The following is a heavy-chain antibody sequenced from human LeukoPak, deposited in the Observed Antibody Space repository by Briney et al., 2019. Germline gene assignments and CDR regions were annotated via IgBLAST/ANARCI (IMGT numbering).Heavy chain of an antibody. V-gene: IGHV1-69*13. CDR2: IIPIFGTA. CDR3: ARGAPIRVAVAATFDP. J-gene: IGHJ5*02. CDR1: GGTFSSYA. D-gene: IGHD6-19*01. Sequence: ASVKVSCKASGGTFSSYAISWVRQAPGQGLEWMGGIIPIFGTANYAQKFQGRVTITADESTSTAYMELSSLRSEDTAVYYCARGAPIRVAVAATFDPWGQGTLVTVPS.